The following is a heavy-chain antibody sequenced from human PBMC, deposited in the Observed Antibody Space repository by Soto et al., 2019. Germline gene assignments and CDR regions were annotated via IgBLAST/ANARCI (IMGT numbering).Heavy chain of an antibody. V-gene: IGHV1-18*04. CDR1: GYTFTSYG. D-gene: IGHD2-8*01. J-gene: IGHJ6*02. CDR3: ARDRCTTDRCYTHHFDV. CDR2: ISVYTGNT. Sequence: QVQLVQSGGEVTKPGASVKVSCKSSGYTFTSYGVSWVRQAPGQGLEWWGWISVYTGNTKQAQKFQDRVTLTTEASTSTAYMELRSLRSDDTAVYYCARDRCTTDRCYTHHFDVWGQGTTVTVSS.